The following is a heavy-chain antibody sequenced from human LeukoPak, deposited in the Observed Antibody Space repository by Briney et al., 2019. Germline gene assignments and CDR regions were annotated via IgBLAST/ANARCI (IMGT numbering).Heavy chain of an antibody. CDR3: AKCPLWFGELTYYYYYMDV. J-gene: IGHJ6*03. V-gene: IGHV3-23*01. CDR1: GFTFSSYA. D-gene: IGHD3-10*01. CDR2: ISGSGGST. Sequence: GGSLRLSCAASGFTFSSYAMSWVRQAPGKGLEWVSAISGSGGSTYYADSVKGRFTISRDNSKNTLYLQMNSLRAEDTAVYYCAKCPLWFGELTYYYYYMDVWGKGTTVTVSS.